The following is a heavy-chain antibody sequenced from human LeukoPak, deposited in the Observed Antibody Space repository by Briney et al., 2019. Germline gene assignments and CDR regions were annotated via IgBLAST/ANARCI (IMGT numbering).Heavy chain of an antibody. D-gene: IGHD3-3*01. CDR1: GGSFSGYY. CDR2: INHSGST. Sequence: SETLSLTCAVYGGSFSGYYWSRIRQPPGKGLEWIGEINHSGSTNYNPSLKSRVTISVDTSKNQFSLKLSSVTAADTAVYYCARGLKRGLRFLEWLSSFDYWGQGTLVTVSS. J-gene: IGHJ4*02. CDR3: ARGLKRGLRFLEWLSSFDY. V-gene: IGHV4-34*01.